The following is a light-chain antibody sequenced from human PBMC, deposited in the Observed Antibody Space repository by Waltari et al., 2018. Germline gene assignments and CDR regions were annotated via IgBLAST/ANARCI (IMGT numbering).Light chain of an antibody. CDR1: QSISSY. CDR3: QQSYSTRYS. Sequence: QSPSSLSASVGDRVTITCRASQSISSYLNWYQQKPGKAPKLLIYAASSLQSGVPSRFSGSGSGTDFTLTISSLQPEDFATYYCQQSYSTRYSFGQGTRLEIK. CDR2: AAS. J-gene: IGKJ2*03. V-gene: IGKV1-39*01.